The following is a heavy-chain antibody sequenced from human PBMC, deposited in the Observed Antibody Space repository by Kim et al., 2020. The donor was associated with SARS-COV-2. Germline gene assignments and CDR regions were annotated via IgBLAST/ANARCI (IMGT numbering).Heavy chain of an antibody. CDR1: GFTFTGHA. CDR3: MKGGWGWIWDH. D-gene: IGHD2-21*01. J-gene: IGHJ4*02. Sequence: GGSLRLSCTTSGFTFTGHAMSWVRQAPGKGLEWVSSIDGSDGTTYYVDSVRGRFTISIDDSKNTLYLQMSALRGDDTAVYYCMKGGWGWIWDHWGQGTLV. CDR2: IDGSDGTT. V-gene: IGHV3-23*01.